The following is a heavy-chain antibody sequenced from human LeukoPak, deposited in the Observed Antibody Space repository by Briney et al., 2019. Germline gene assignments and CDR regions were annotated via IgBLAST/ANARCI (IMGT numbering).Heavy chain of an antibody. Sequence: PGGSLRLSCAASGFTFSDYYMSWIRQAPGKGLEWVSYISSSGSTIYYADSVKGRFTISRDNAKNSLYLQMNSLRAEDMAVYYCARGHYYDSSGYYGLFDYWGQGTLVTVSS. V-gene: IGHV3-11*01. J-gene: IGHJ4*02. CDR1: GFTFSDYY. D-gene: IGHD3-22*01. CDR3: ARGHYYDSSGYYGLFDY. CDR2: ISSSGSTI.